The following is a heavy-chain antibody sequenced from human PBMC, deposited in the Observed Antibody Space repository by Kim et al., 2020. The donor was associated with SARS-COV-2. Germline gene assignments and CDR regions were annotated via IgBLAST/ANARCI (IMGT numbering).Heavy chain of an antibody. CDR2: ISSSSSYI. D-gene: IGHD3-10*01. V-gene: IGHV3-21*01. CDR3: ARAADTMVRGADY. Sequence: GGSLRLSCAASGFTFSSYSMNWVRQAPGKGLEWVSSISSSSSYIYYADSGKGRFTISRDKAKNSLYLQMNSLRAEDTAVYYCARAADTMVRGADYWGQGTLVTVS. J-gene: IGHJ4*02. CDR1: GFTFSSYS.